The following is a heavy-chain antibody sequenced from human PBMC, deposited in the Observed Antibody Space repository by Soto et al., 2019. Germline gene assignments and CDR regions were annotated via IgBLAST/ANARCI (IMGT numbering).Heavy chain of an antibody. CDR1: RVSISDYF. CDR3: ARDRGGVASNWFDP. CDR2: IFHTGST. D-gene: IGHD3-10*01. Sequence: SETLSLTCTVSRVSISDYFWSWIRQPPGKGLEWIGYIFHTGSTNYNPSLKSRVTISLDTSKNQFSLKLSSVTAADTAVYYCARDRGGVASNWFDPWGQGTLVTVSS. J-gene: IGHJ5*02. V-gene: IGHV4-59*01.